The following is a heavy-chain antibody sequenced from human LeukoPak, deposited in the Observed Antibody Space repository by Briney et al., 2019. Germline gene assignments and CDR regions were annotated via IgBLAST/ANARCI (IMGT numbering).Heavy chain of an antibody. V-gene: IGHV1-2*02. Sequence: ASVKVSCKASGYTFTGYYMHWVRQAPGQGLEWMGWINPNSGGTTYAQNFQGRVTLTRDTSISTAYMELSRLRSDDTAVYYCARATFPYYYASNGLNAFDIWGQGTMVTVSS. J-gene: IGHJ3*02. D-gene: IGHD3-22*01. CDR1: GYTFTGYY. CDR3: ARATFPYYYASNGLNAFDI. CDR2: INPNSGGT.